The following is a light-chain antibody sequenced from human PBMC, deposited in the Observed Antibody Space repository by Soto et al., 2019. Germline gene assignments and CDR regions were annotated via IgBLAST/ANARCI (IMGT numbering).Light chain of an antibody. CDR2: KVF. CDR3: MQTAHWPYT. V-gene: IGKV2-30*01. CDR1: QSLVYADGNTY. J-gene: IGKJ2*01. Sequence: DVVMTQSPLSLPVTLGQSASISCTSSQSLVYADGNTYLNWLQQRPGQSPRRLIYKVFNRDSGVPDRFSGSASGSEFTLTISRVEAEDIGVYYCMQTAHWPYTFXRGTKVDIK.